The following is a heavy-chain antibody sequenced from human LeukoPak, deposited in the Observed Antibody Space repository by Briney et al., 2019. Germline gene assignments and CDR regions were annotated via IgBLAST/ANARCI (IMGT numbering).Heavy chain of an antibody. Sequence: EASVKVSCKASGGTFSSYAISWVRQAPGQGLEWMGGIIPIFGTANYAQKFQGRVTITADESTSTAYMELSSLRSEDTAVYYCARDPYSNYAGNWFDPWGQGTLVTVSS. V-gene: IGHV1-69*13. D-gene: IGHD4-11*01. CDR2: IIPIFGTA. J-gene: IGHJ5*02. CDR1: GGTFSSYA. CDR3: ARDPYSNYAGNWFDP.